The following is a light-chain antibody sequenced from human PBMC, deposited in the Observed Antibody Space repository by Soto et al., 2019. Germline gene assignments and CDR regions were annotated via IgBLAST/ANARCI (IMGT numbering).Light chain of an antibody. CDR2: KDS. V-gene: IGLV3-25*02. CDR1: ALPKQY. J-gene: IGLJ1*01. CDR3: QSADSSGTYLYV. Sequence: ELTQPPSVSVSPGQTARITCSGDALPKQYAYWYQQKPGQAPVLVIYKDSERPSGIPERFSGSSSGTTVTLTISGVQAEDEADYYCQSADSSGTYLYVFGTGTKVTVL.